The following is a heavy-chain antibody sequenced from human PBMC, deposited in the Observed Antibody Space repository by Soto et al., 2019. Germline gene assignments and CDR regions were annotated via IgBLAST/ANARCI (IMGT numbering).Heavy chain of an antibody. V-gene: IGHV1-18*01. D-gene: IGHD6-6*01. Sequence: ASVKVSCKASGYTFTSYGISWVRKAPGQGLEWMGWISAYNGNTNYAQKLQGRVTMTTDTSTSTAYMELRSLIPDDTAVCYCARLEHSRSSLDYWGQGTLVTVSS. J-gene: IGHJ4*02. CDR1: GYTFTSYG. CDR2: ISAYNGNT. CDR3: ARLEHSRSSLDY.